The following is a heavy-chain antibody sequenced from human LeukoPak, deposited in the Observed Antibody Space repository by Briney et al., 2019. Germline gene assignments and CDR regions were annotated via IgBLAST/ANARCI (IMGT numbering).Heavy chain of an antibody. Sequence: PSETLSLTCTVSGGSLSGHWWSWLRHPPGKGLEWIGYIYYSGNTNYNPSLNTRVTISVDTSKNQFSLNLRSVTAADTAVYYCAGLHFAAAEEFDPWGQGTLVTVSS. J-gene: IGHJ5*02. V-gene: IGHV4-59*08. D-gene: IGHD6-13*01. CDR2: IYYSGNT. CDR1: GGSLSGHW. CDR3: AGLHFAAAEEFDP.